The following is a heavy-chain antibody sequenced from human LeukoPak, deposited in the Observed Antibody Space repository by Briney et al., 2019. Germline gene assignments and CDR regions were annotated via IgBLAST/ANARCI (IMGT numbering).Heavy chain of an antibody. D-gene: IGHD6-19*01. V-gene: IGHV3-20*04. CDR2: INWNGGST. Sequence: GGSLRLSCAASGFTFDDYGMSWVRQAPGKGLEWVSGINWNGGSTGYADSVKGRFTISRDNAKNSLYLQMNSLRAEDTALYYCAKWSGFWARGIAVAITQYYYMDVWGKGTTVTVSS. J-gene: IGHJ6*03. CDR1: GFTFDDYG. CDR3: AKWSGFWARGIAVAITQYYYMDV.